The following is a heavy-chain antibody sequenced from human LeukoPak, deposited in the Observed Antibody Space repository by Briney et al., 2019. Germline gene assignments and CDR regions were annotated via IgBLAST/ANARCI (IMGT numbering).Heavy chain of an antibody. CDR2: ITSSGGST. V-gene: IGHV3-23*01. J-gene: IGHJ4*02. CDR1: GFIFTTYA. Sequence: GGSLRLSCASSGFIFTTYAMNWVRQAPGKGLEWVSGITSSGGSTYYADSVKGRFTISRDNSRNTVYLQMNNLRAEDTAVYYCAKATCAGGNCYRGGFDYWGQGTLVTVSS. D-gene: IGHD2-21*02. CDR3: AKATCAGGNCYRGGFDY.